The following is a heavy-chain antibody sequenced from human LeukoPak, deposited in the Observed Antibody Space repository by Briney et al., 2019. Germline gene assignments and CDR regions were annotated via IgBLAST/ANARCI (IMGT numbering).Heavy chain of an antibody. CDR3: AREIVVASSGYYYGMDV. Sequence: ASVKVSCKASGYTFTGYYMHWVRQAPGQGLEWMGWINPNSGGTNYAQKFQGWVTMTRDTSISTAYMELSRLRSDDTAVYYCAREIVVASSGYYYGMDVWGQGTTVTVSS. CDR1: GYTFTGYY. D-gene: IGHD3-22*01. J-gene: IGHJ6*02. V-gene: IGHV1-2*04. CDR2: INPNSGGT.